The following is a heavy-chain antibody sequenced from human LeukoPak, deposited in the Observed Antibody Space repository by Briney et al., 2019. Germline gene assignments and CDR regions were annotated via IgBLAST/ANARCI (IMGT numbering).Heavy chain of an antibody. V-gene: IGHV1-69*13. J-gene: IGHJ5*02. D-gene: IGHD1/OR15-1a*01. CDR2: IVPIFRTV. Sequence: GASVKVSCKASGGTFSRYAISWVRQAPGQGLEWMGGIVPIFRTVNYAQKFLGTVTITADESTSTAYMELGSLRSEDTAVYFCATTSLTTWGGRTSLDYNWFDPWGQGTLLTVSS. CDR1: GGTFSRYA. CDR3: ATTSLTTWGGRTSLDYNWFDP.